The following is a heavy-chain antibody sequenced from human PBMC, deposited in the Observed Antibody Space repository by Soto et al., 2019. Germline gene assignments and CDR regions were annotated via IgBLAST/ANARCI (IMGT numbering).Heavy chain of an antibody. CDR1: GYSFTSYW. CDR2: IYPGDSDT. V-gene: IGHV5-51*01. Sequence: GESLKISCKGSGYSFTSYWIGWVRQMPGKGLEWMGIIYPGDSDTRYSPSFQGQVTISADKSISTAYLQWSSLKASDTAMYYCARYQLLEDYYYGMEVWGKGTTVTVS. D-gene: IGHD2-2*01. J-gene: IGHJ6*04. CDR3: ARYQLLEDYYYGMEV.